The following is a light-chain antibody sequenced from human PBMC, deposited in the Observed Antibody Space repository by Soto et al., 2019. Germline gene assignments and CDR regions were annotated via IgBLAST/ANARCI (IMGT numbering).Light chain of an antibody. CDR3: QSYDTSLSGYWV. Sequence: QSVLTQPPSVSGAPGQRVTISCTGSSSNIGAGYDVHWYQQVPGTDPKLLIYGNINRPSGVPDRFSGSKSGTSASLAITGLQAEDEADYYCQSYDTSLSGYWVFGGGTKLTVL. CDR2: GNI. V-gene: IGLV1-40*01. J-gene: IGLJ3*02. CDR1: SSNIGAGYD.